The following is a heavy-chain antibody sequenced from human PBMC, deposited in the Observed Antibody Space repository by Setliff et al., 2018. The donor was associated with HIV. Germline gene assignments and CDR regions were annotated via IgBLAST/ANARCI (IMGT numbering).Heavy chain of an antibody. D-gene: IGHD5-18*01. CDR2: IYYTGST. J-gene: IGHJ4*02. CDR1: GGSISSSSYY. Sequence: SETLSLTCTVSGGSISSSSYYWGWIRQPPGKGLEWIGSIYYTGSTYYNPSLKSRVTTSIDTSKNQFSLKLSSVTAADTAVYYCAAWGPRYSYAPYFFDSWGQGTLVTVSS. CDR3: AAWGPRYSYAPYFFDS. V-gene: IGHV4-39*01.